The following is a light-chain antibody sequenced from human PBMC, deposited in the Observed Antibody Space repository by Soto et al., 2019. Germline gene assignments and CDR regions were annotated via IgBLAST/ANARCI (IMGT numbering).Light chain of an antibody. CDR1: SSDVGGYNF. CDR3: CSYAGSYTYV. V-gene: IGLV2-11*01. J-gene: IGLJ1*01. CDR2: NVI. Sequence: QSVLTQPRSVSGSPGQSVTISCTGTSSDVGGYNFVSWYQHHPGKAPKLMICNVIQRPSGVPDRFSASKSGNTASLTISGLQAEDEADYYCCSYAGSYTYVFGTGTKVTVL.